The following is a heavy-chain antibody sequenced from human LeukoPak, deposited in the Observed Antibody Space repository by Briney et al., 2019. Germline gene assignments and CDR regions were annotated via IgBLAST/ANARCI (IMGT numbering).Heavy chain of an antibody. Sequence: SGGSLRLSCAASGFTFSDYYMTWIRQAPGKGLEWVSYISSSGNTIYYADSVKGRFTISRDNAKNSLYLQMNSLRAEDTAVYYCARVSRGYCSSSSCYTGDAFDIWGQGTMVTVSS. V-gene: IGHV3-11*04. J-gene: IGHJ3*02. CDR3: ARVSRGYCSSSSCYTGDAFDI. CDR2: ISSSGNTI. D-gene: IGHD2-2*02. CDR1: GFTFSDYY.